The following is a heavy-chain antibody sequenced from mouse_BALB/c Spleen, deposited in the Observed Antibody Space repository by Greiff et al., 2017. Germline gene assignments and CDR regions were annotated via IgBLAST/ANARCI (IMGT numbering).Heavy chain of an antibody. CDR2: ISNLAYSI. Sequence: EVKLVESGGGLVQPGGSRKLSCAASGFTFSDYGMAWVRQAPGKGPEWVAFISNLAYSIYYADTVTGRFTISRENAKNTLYLEMSSLRSEDTAMYYCARDQDYYGSSYYFDVWGAGTTVTVSS. V-gene: IGHV5-15*02. J-gene: IGHJ1*01. D-gene: IGHD1-1*01. CDR3: ARDQDYYGSSYYFDV. CDR1: GFTFSDYG.